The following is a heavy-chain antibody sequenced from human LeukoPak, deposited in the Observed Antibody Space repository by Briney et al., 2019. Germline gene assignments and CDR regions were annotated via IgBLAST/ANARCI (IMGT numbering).Heavy chain of an antibody. V-gene: IGHV4-34*01. CDR3: ARRAYIAVAGTWDDY. CDR1: GGSFSGYY. D-gene: IGHD6-19*01. Sequence: SETLSLTCAVYGGSFSGYYWSWIRQPPGKGLEWIGEINHSGSTNYNPSLKSRVTISVDTSKNQFSLKLSSVTAPDTAVYYCARRAYIAVAGTWDDYWGQGTLVTVSS. CDR2: INHSGST. J-gene: IGHJ4*02.